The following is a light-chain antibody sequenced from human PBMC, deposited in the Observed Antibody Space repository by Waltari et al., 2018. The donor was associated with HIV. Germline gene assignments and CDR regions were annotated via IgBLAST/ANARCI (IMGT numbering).Light chain of an antibody. Sequence: DIRLTQSASSLSASVGDRITITCQANQDISNYLNWYQQKSGNAPKLLIYDASNLEIGVPSRFSGSGSGTEFTFTISSLQPEDIATYYCQQYDNLPLTFGGGTKVEIK. CDR2: DAS. J-gene: IGKJ4*01. CDR1: QDISNY. CDR3: QQYDNLPLT. V-gene: IGKV1-33*01.